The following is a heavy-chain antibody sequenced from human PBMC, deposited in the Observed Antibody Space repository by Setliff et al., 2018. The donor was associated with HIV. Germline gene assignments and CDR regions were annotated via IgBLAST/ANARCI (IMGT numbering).Heavy chain of an antibody. V-gene: IGHV4-39*07. CDR1: GGSISSSGYY. D-gene: IGHD3-3*01. J-gene: IGHJ6*03. CDR3: ARGTAYYNFWSGYSQDYYYYMDV. CDR2: MYYRGST. Sequence: SETLSLTCTVSGGSISSSGYYWGWIRQPPGKGLEWIGNMYYRGSTYYNPSLKSRVTISVDTSKNQFSLKLSSVTAADTAVYYCARGTAYYNFWSGYSQDYYYYMDVWGKGTTVTVSS.